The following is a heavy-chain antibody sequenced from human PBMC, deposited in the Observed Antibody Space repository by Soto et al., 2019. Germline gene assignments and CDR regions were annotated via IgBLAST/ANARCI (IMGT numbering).Heavy chain of an antibody. D-gene: IGHD6-13*01. CDR2: IYPGDSDT. V-gene: IGHV5-51*01. J-gene: IGHJ6*02. CDR3: ARTSAAGKYYFGMDV. Sequence: GESLKISCKGSGYSFTSYWIGWVRQMPGKGLEWMGIIYPGDSDTRYSPSFQGQVTISADKSISTAYLQWSSLKASDTAMYYCARTSAAGKYYFGMDVWGQGSTVTVSS. CDR1: GYSFTSYW.